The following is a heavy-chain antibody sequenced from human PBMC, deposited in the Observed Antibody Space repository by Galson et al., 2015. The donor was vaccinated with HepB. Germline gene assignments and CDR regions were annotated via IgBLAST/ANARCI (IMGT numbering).Heavy chain of an antibody. J-gene: IGHJ6*02. CDR2: VNSGGDRT. Sequence: SLRLSCAASGFPFSSYAMTWVRQIPGKGLEWVSAVNSGGDRTYYADSVKGRFTISRDNAKNSLYLQMNSLRDEDTAVYYCATLKPKTPRYDFWSGYSGDYGMDVWGQGTTVTVSS. D-gene: IGHD3-3*01. CDR3: ATLKPKTPRYDFWSGYSGDYGMDV. V-gene: IGHV3-23*01. CDR1: GFPFSSYA.